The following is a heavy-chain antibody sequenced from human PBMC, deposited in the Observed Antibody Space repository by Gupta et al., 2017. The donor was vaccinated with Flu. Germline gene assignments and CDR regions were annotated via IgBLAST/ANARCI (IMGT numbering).Heavy chain of an antibody. V-gene: IGHV1-2*02. D-gene: IGHD3-22*01. Sequence: NFTAYYIHWVRQAPGQGLEWMGWISPSGGGTNYAPDFQGRVTITRDTSISTAYMEVTTLTSDDTAVYYCVRDVGAGSSGYYRPFEYWGQGTLVTVSS. J-gene: IGHJ4*02. CDR2: ISPSGGGT. CDR1: NFTAYY. CDR3: VRDVGAGSSGYYRPFEY.